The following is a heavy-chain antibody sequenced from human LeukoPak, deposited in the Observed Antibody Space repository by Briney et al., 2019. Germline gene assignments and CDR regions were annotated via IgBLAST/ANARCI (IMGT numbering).Heavy chain of an antibody. V-gene: IGHV3-48*03. D-gene: IGHD3-22*01. CDR3: ARDLDSSGTAPYY. CDR2: ISSRSTTI. Sequence: GGSLRLSCAASGFILSSYEMNWVRQAPGKGLEWVSYISSRSTTIYYADSVKGRFTISRDNAKNSLYLQMNSLRAEDTAIYYCARDLDSSGTAPYYWGQGTLVTVSS. CDR1: GFILSSYE. J-gene: IGHJ4*02.